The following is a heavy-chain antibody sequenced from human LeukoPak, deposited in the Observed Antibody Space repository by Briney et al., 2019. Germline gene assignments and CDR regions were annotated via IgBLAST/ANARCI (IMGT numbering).Heavy chain of an antibody. CDR2: INPNSGGT. Sequence: GASVKVSCKASEYTLSDYYLHWVRQAPGQGLEWMGWINPNSGGTKYAQKFQGRVTMTRDTSISTAYMEVTRLTYDDTAVYYCARGGYCAATSCSLNDYMDVWGKGTTVIVSS. V-gene: IGHV1-2*02. CDR1: EYTLSDYY. D-gene: IGHD2-2*01. J-gene: IGHJ6*03. CDR3: ARGGYCAATSCSLNDYMDV.